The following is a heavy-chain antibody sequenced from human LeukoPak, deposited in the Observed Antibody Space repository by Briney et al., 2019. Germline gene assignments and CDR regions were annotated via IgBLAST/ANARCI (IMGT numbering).Heavy chain of an antibody. J-gene: IGHJ4*02. CDR3: ARATGYSSGWYVRAFDY. D-gene: IGHD6-19*01. CDR1: GFTFSSYW. V-gene: IGHV3-7*01. Sequence: PGGSLRLSCAASGFTFSSYWMSWVRQAPGKGLEWVANIKQDGSEKYYVDSVKGRFTISRDNAKNSLYLQMNSLRAEDTAVYYCARATGYSSGWYVRAFDYWGQGTLVTVSS. CDR2: IKQDGSEK.